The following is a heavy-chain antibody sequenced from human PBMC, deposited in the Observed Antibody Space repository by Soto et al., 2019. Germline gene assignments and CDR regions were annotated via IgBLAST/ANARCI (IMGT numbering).Heavy chain of an antibody. J-gene: IGHJ4*02. CDR3: AKEKVEYSYGLDY. D-gene: IGHD5-18*01. CDR1: GFTFSSYA. Sequence: GGTLRLSCAASGFTFSSYAMSWVRQAPGEGLEWVSAISGSGGSTYYADSVKGRFTISRDNSKNPLYLQMNSLSAEDTAVYYCAKEKVEYSYGLDYWGQGTLVTVSS. V-gene: IGHV3-23*01. CDR2: ISGSGGST.